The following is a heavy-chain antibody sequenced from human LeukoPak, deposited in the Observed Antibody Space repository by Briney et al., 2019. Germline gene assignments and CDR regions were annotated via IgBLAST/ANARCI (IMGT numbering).Heavy chain of an antibody. J-gene: IGHJ5*02. V-gene: IGHV4-39*01. CDR3: ARHATFDWLISWFDP. CDR1: GGSISSSSYY. Sequence: PSETLSLTCTVAGGSISSSSYYWGWIRQPPGNGLEWIGSIYYSGSTYYNPSLKSRVTISVDTSKNQFSLKLSSVTAADTAVYYCARHATFDWLISWFDPWGQGTLVTVSS. CDR2: IYYSGST. D-gene: IGHD3-9*01.